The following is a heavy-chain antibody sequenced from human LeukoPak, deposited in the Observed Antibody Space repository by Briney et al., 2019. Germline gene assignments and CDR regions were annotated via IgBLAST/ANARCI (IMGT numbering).Heavy chain of an antibody. Sequence: GGSLRLSCAASGVTFSSYWMSWVRQAPGKGLEWVANIKQDGSEKYYVDSVKGRFTISRDNAKNSLYLQMNSLRAEDTAVYYCARAGIAAAGTRGLFDYWGQGTLVTVSS. D-gene: IGHD6-13*01. CDR2: IKQDGSEK. V-gene: IGHV3-7*03. J-gene: IGHJ4*02. CDR3: ARAGIAAAGTRGLFDY. CDR1: GVTFSSYW.